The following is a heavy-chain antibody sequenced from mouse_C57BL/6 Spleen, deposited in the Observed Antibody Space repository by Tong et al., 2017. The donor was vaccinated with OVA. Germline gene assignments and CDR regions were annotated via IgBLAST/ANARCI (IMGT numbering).Heavy chain of an antibody. D-gene: IGHD1-1*01. CDR1: GYSITSDY. CDR3: ARYPLYYGSSHWYFDV. CDR2: ISYSGST. V-gene: IGHV3-8*01. J-gene: IGHJ1*03. Sequence: EVQLQESGPGLAKPSQTLSLTCSVTGYSITSDYWNWIRKFPGNKLEYMGYISYSGSTYYNPSLKSRISITRDTSKNQYYLQLNSVTTEDTATYYCARYPLYYGSSHWYFDVWGTGTTVTVSS.